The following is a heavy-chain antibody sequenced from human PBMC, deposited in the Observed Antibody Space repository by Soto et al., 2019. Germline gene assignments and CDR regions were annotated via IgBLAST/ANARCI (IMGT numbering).Heavy chain of an antibody. CDR2: INHSGST. J-gene: IGHJ6*03. Sequence: QVQLQQWGAGLLKPSETLSLTCAVYGGSFSGYYWSWIRQPPGKGLEWIGEINHSGSTNYNPSLKSRVTISVDTSKIQFYLKLSSVTAADTAVYYCARGKLGSAAGIYYYMDVWGKGTTVTVSS. CDR3: ARGKLGSAAGIYYYMDV. V-gene: IGHV4-34*01. D-gene: IGHD7-27*01. CDR1: GGSFSGYY.